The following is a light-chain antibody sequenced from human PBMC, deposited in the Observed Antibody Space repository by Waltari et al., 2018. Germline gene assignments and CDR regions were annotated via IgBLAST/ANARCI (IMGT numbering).Light chain of an antibody. Sequence: EIVLTQSPATLSLSPGQRATLSCRASESIAIHLAWFRQKPGQPPRLLIYDASTRATGIPARFSGSGFGTDFTLTISSLEPEDFAVYFCQQGSMWPLTFGGGTTVEIK. CDR3: QQGSMWPLT. V-gene: IGKV3-11*01. CDR2: DAS. CDR1: ESIAIH. J-gene: IGKJ4*01.